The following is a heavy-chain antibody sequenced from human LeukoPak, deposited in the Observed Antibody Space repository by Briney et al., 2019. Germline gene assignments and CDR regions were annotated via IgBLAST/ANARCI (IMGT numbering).Heavy chain of an antibody. CDR2: IEQDGSEK. D-gene: IGHD3-22*01. Sequence: PGGSLRLSCAASGFTFSSYWMSWVRQAPGKGLEWVANIEQDGSEKSYVDSVKGRFTISRDNAKNSLYLQMDSLRAEDTAVYYCARAPYYSRVEAYFGYWGQGTLVAVSS. CDR3: ARAPYYSRVEAYFGY. V-gene: IGHV3-7*03. CDR1: GFTFSSYW. J-gene: IGHJ4*02.